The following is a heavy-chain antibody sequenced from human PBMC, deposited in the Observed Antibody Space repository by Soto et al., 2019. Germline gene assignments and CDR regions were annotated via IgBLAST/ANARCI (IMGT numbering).Heavy chain of an antibody. Sequence: SETLSLTCAVYGGSFSGYYWSWIRQPPGKGLEWIGEINHSGSTNYNPSLKSRVTISVDTSKNQFSLKLSSVTAADTAVYYCARSPTHYRSGWYRHYYYGMDVWGQGTTVTVSS. D-gene: IGHD6-19*01. J-gene: IGHJ6*02. CDR2: INHSGST. CDR3: ARSPTHYRSGWYRHYYYGMDV. CDR1: GGSFSGYY. V-gene: IGHV4-34*01.